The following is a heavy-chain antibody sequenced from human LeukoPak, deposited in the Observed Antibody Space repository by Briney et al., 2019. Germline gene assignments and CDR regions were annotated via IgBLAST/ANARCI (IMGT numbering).Heavy chain of an antibody. CDR1: VGSISSGNW. J-gene: IGHJ6*02. CDR2: IYHNGTL. D-gene: IGHD2-2*02. Sequence: SGTLSLTCAVSVGSISSGNWWTWVRQSPGKGLEWIGEIYHNGTLSYNPSLKSRVTISADSFKNHFSLKLTSVTAADTAVYYCATAPILRGEGGEHYKYGMDVWGQGTTVIVSS. V-gene: IGHV4-4*02. CDR3: ATAPILRGEGGEHYKYGMDV.